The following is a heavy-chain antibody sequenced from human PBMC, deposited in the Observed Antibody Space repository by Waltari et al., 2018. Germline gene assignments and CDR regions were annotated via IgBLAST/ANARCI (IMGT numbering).Heavy chain of an antibody. J-gene: IGHJ4*02. D-gene: IGHD3-16*01. Sequence: EVQLLQSGGGLVQPGGSLRLSCAASGFTFRSHWMHGVRQGPGKGPVWVSRINTDGHSTTYADSVKGRFIISRDNSKNTLYLHMSSLRAEDTAVYRSAREGEWEPFDYWGQGTLVTVSS. CDR2: INTDGHST. CDR1: GFTFRSHW. V-gene: IGHV3-74*01. CDR3: AREGEWEPFDY.